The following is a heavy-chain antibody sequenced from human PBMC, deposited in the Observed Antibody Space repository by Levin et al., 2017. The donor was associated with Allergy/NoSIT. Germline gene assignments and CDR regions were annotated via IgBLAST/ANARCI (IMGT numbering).Heavy chain of an antibody. CDR2: IYPGNSDT. CDR1: GYSFTTTW. V-gene: IGHV5-51*01. D-gene: IGHD7-27*01. J-gene: IGHJ6*03. CDR3: ARRAGDRREYYYHYYMDV. Sequence: NHGESLKISCKGSGYSFTTTWIGWVRQMPGKGLEWMGIIYPGNSDTRYSPSFQGQVTISADKSISTAYLQWSSLKASDTAMYYCARRAGDRREYYYHYYMDVWGKGTTVTVSS.